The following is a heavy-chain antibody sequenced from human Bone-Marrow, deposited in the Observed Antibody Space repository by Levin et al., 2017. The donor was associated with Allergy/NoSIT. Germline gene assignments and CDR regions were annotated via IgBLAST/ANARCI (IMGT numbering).Heavy chain of an antibody. CDR1: GYTFVKYG. D-gene: IGHD2-15*01. CDR3: AREDCSGGSCCLARSDGYNYYLYYGMDV. Sequence: ASVKVSCKTSGYTFVKYGISWVRQAPGEGLEWMGWISPKNGNTNYAQKFWGRVTLTIDTSTRTAYMEVRGLRSDDTAVYYCAREDCSGGSCCLARSDGYNYYLYYGMDVWGQGTPVTVSS. V-gene: IGHV1-18*01. J-gene: IGHJ6*02. CDR2: ISPKNGNT.